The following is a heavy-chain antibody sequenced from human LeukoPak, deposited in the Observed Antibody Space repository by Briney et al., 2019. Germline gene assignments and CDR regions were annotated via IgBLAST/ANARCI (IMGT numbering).Heavy chain of an antibody. CDR3: AGGHSGSSAKILYYYYMDV. CDR1: GGSINSDF. D-gene: IGHD1-26*01. Sequence: PSETLSLTCTVSGGSINSDFWSWIRQPAGKGLEWIGRVYTNGGTNYNPSLKSRVTISIDTAKNQFSLRVRSVTAADTAIYYCAGGHSGSSAKILYYYYMDVWGKGTTVTVSS. CDR2: VYTNGGT. V-gene: IGHV4-4*07. J-gene: IGHJ6*03.